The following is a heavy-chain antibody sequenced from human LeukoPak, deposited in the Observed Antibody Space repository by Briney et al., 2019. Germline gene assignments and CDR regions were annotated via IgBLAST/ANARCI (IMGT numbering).Heavy chain of an antibody. D-gene: IGHD1-14*01. V-gene: IGHV4-59*01. CDR1: GGYISSYY. CDR3: ARVPNAPKIEPNWFDP. CDR2: INNSGST. Sequence: PSETLSLTCSVSGGYISSYYWSWIRQPPGKGLEWIGIINNSGSTKYNPSLKSRVSISVDTSKNQFSLSLTSVTVADTAVYFCARVPNAPKIEPNWFDPWGQGTLVTVSS. J-gene: IGHJ5*02.